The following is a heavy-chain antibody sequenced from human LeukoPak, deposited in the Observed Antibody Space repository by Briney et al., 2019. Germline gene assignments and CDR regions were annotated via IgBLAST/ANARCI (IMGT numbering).Heavy chain of an antibody. CDR1: GYTFTGYY. Sequence: GASVKVSCKASGYTFTGYYMHWVRQAPGQGLEWMGRINHNSGGTNYAQKFQGRVTMTRGTSISTAYMELSRLRSDDTAVYYCARDSRYCSSTSCRFDPWGQGTLVTVSS. D-gene: IGHD2-2*01. CDR3: ARDSRYCSSTSCRFDP. CDR2: INHNSGGT. V-gene: IGHV1-2*06. J-gene: IGHJ5*02.